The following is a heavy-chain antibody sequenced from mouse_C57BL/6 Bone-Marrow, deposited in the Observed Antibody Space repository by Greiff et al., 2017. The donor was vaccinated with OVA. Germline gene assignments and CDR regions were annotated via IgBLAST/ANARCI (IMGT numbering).Heavy chain of an antibody. V-gene: IGHV1-53*01. J-gene: IGHJ2*01. CDR2: INPSNGGT. D-gene: IGHD1-1*01. Sequence: VQLQQPGTELVKPGASVKLSCKASGYTFTSYWMHWVKQRPGQGLEWIGNINPSNGGTNYNEKFKSKATLTVDKSSSTAYMQLSSLTSEDAAVYYCARGDYYGTAFDYWGQGTTLTVSS. CDR1: GYTFTSYW. CDR3: ARGDYYGTAFDY.